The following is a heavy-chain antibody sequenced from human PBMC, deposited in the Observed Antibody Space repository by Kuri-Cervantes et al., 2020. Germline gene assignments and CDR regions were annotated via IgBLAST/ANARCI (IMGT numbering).Heavy chain of an antibody. J-gene: IGHJ4*02. CDR2: IYYSGST. CDR3: ATNTPLDY. Sequence: ESLKTSCTVSGGSISSSSYYWGWIRQPPGKGLEWIGSIYYSGSTYYNPSLKSRVTISVDTSKNQFSLKLSSVTAADTAVYYCATNTPLDYWGQGTLVTVSS. V-gene: IGHV4-39*01. D-gene: IGHD1/OR15-1a*01. CDR1: GGSISSSSYY.